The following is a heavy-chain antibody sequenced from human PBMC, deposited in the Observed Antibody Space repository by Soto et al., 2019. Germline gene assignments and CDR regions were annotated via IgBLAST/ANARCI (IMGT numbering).Heavy chain of an antibody. Sequence: GESLKISCKGSGYSFTSYWIGWVRQMPGKGLEWMGIIYPGDSDTRYSPSFQGQVTISADKSISTAYLQWSSLKASDTAMYYCARTNYDFWSGYYIGQGWFDPWGQGTLVTVSS. D-gene: IGHD3-3*01. J-gene: IGHJ5*02. CDR3: ARTNYDFWSGYYIGQGWFDP. CDR1: GYSFTSYW. CDR2: IYPGDSDT. V-gene: IGHV5-51*01.